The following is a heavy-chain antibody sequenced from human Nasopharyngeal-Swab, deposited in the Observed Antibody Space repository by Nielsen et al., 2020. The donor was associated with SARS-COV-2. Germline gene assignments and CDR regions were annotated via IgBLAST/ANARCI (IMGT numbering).Heavy chain of an antibody. D-gene: IGHD6-13*01. V-gene: IGHV1-3*01. J-gene: IGHJ6*03. CDR2: INAGNGNT. Sequence: ASVKVSCKASGYTFTSYAMHWVRQAPGQRLEWMGWINAGNGNTKYSQKFQGRVTITRDTSASTAYMELSSLRSEDTAVYYCAKGLAAAGTDYYYYMDVWGKGTTVTASS. CDR1: GYTFTSYA. CDR3: AKGLAAAGTDYYYYMDV.